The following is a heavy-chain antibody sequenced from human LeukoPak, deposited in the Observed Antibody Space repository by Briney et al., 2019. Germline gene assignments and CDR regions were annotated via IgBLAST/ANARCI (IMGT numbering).Heavy chain of an antibody. J-gene: IGHJ4*02. D-gene: IGHD3-10*01. CDR1: GFTFSSYA. CDR3: ARSRIGVEDY. Sequence: GGSLRLSCAASGFTFSSYAMHWVRQAPGKGLEWVAVISYDGSNKYYADSVKGRFTISRDNSRNTLYLQMNSLRAEDTAVYYCARSRIGVEDYWGQGTLVTVSS. CDR2: ISYDGSNK. V-gene: IGHV3-30-3*01.